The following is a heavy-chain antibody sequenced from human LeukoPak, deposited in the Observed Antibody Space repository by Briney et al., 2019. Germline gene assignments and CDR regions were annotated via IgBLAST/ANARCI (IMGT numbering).Heavy chain of an antibody. D-gene: IGHD5-12*01. J-gene: IGHJ4*02. CDR3: ARVAVATLWGGYYFDY. CDR2: IYTSGST. V-gene: IGHV4-4*07. CDR1: GGSISSYY. Sequence: SETLSLTCTVSGGSISSYYWSWIRQPPGEGLEWIGRIYTSGSTNYNPSLKSRVTMSVDTSKNQFSLKLSSVTAADTAVYYCARVAVATLWGGYYFDYWGQGTLVTVSS.